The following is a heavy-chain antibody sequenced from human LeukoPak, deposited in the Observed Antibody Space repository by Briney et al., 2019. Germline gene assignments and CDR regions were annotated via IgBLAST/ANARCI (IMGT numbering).Heavy chain of an antibody. CDR3: ARVAPGYTYAYGAPYYFDY. D-gene: IGHD5-18*01. J-gene: IGHJ4*02. Sequence: GGSLRLSCAASGFTVSSNYVSWVRQAPGKGLEWVSVLFSGGQTFYADSVKGRFTISRHNSENTLFLQMNSLRAEDTAVYYCARVAPGYTYAYGAPYYFDYWGQGTLVTVSS. V-gene: IGHV3-53*04. CDR1: GFTVSSNY. CDR2: LFSGGQT.